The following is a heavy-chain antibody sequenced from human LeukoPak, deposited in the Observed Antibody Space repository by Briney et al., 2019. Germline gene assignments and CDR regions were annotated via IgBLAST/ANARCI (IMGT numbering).Heavy chain of an antibody. V-gene: IGHV4-30-2*01. CDR1: GGSISSGGYY. J-gene: IGHJ4*02. CDR2: IYHSGST. CDR3: ASRSSSSPFDY. Sequence: SQALSLTCTVSGGSISSGGYYWSWIRQPPGKGLEWIGYIYHSGSTYYNPSLKSRVTISVDRSKNQFSLKLSSVTAADTAVYYCASRSSSSPFDYWGQGTLVTVSS. D-gene: IGHD6-6*01.